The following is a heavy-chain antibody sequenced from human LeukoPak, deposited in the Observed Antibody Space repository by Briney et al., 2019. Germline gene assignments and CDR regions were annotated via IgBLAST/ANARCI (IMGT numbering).Heavy chain of an antibody. CDR2: ISGSGGST. D-gene: IGHD3-22*01. V-gene: IGHV3-23*01. Sequence: PGGSLRLSCAASGFTFSSYAMSWVRQAPGKGLEWVSAISGSGGSTYYADSVKGRFTISRDNSKNTLYLQMNSLRAEDTAVYYCAKTGYDDSSGYLPLFDYWGQGTLVTVSS. CDR3: AKTGYDDSSGYLPLFDY. J-gene: IGHJ4*02. CDR1: GFTFSSYA.